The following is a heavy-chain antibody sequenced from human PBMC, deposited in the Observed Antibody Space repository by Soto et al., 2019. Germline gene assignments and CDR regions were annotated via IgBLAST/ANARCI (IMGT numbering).Heavy chain of an antibody. J-gene: IGHJ6*02. Sequence: SETLSLTCAVSGGSFSGNYWTWIRQPPGKGLEWIGEFSDSGSTNYNPSLKSRVTISEDMSKSQFSLKLSSVTAADTAVYYCARGNFYYGMDVWGQGTTVNVS. CDR1: GGSFSGNY. CDR3: ARGNFYYGMDV. V-gene: IGHV4-34*01. CDR2: FSDSGST.